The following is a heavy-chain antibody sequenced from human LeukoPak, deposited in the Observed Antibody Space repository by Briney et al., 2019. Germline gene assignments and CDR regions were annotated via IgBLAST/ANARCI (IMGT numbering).Heavy chain of an antibody. Sequence: SGTLALTCTVSGGSISSYYWSWIRQPPGKGLKWIGYIYYSGSTNYNPSLKSRVTISVDTSKNQFSLKLSSVTAADTAVYYCARDPDTLGIRSYWYFDLWGRGTLVTVSS. J-gene: IGHJ2*01. CDR1: GGSISSYY. V-gene: IGHV4-59*01. CDR3: ARDPDTLGIRSYWYFDL. CDR2: IYYSGST. D-gene: IGHD7-27*01.